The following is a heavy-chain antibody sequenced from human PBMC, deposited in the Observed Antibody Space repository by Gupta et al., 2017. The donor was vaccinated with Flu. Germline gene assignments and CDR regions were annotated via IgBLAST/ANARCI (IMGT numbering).Heavy chain of an antibody. J-gene: IGHJ3*02. CDR2: INSGGGT. Sequence: EEQLVDSGGGLVQPGGSLRLSCAASGFTVSANYISWVRQAPGKGLEGVSLINSGGGTSYAGSVKGRFTISRENSKNTVFLQMNNLGPEDTAMYYCARGPNLDTWGQGTMVTVSS. CDR1: GFTVSANY. CDR3: ARGPNLDT. V-gene: IGHV3-53*04.